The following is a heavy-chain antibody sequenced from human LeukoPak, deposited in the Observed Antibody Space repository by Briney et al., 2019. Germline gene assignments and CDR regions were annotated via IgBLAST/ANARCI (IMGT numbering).Heavy chain of an antibody. V-gene: IGHV1-69*13. CDR1: GGTFSSYA. J-gene: IGHJ6*02. CDR2: IIPIFGTA. Sequence: SVEVSCKASGGTFSSYAISWVRQAPGQGLEWMGGIIPIFGTANYAQKFQGRVTITADESTSTAYMELSSLRSEGTAVYYCARRFIGDCSSTSCYQVYYYGMDVWGQGTTVTVSS. D-gene: IGHD2-2*01. CDR3: ARRFIGDCSSTSCYQVYYYGMDV.